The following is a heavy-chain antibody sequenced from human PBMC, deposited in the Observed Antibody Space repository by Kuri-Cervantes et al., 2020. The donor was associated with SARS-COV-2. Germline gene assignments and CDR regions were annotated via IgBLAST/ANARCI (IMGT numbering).Heavy chain of an antibody. CDR3: AKGVGNYYYGMDV. CDR2: IYHSGST. Sequence: SQTLSLTCAVSGYSISSGYYWGWIRQPPGKGLEWIGSIYHSGSTYYNPSLKSRVTISVDTSKNQFSLKLSSVTAADTAVYYCAKGVGNYYYGMDVWGQGTTVTVSS. J-gene: IGHJ6*02. CDR1: GYSISSGYY. V-gene: IGHV4-38-2*01.